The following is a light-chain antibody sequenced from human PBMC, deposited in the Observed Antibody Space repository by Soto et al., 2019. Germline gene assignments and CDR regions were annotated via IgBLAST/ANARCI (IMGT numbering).Light chain of an antibody. V-gene: IGLV1-40*01. CDR3: QSYDSSLSGSGV. J-gene: IGLJ2*01. CDR2: GNS. CDR1: SSNIGAGYD. Sequence: QSLLTQPPSVSGAPGQRVTISCTGSSSNIGAGYDVHWYQQLPGTAPKLLIYGNSNRPSGVPDRFSGSKSGTSASLAITGLQAEDEADYYCQSYDSSLSGSGVFGGGPTLTVL.